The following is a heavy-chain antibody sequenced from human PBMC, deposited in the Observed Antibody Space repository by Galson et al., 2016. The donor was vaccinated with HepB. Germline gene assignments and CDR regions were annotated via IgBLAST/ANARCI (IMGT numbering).Heavy chain of an antibody. D-gene: IGHD3-9*01. Sequence: SETLSLTCTVSGGSISSYYWSWIRQPPGKGLEWLGYFYQSGSIDYNPSLKGRVSISLDTSKNQVSLRLSSLTAADTAVYYCARGLRYFDWFFDYWGQGTLVTVSS. J-gene: IGHJ4*02. CDR1: GGSISSYY. CDR3: ARGLRYFDWFFDY. V-gene: IGHV4-59*12. CDR2: FYQSGSI.